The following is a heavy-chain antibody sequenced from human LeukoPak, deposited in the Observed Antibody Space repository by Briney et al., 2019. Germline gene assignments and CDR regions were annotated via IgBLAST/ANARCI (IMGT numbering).Heavy chain of an antibody. CDR3: AREVADYGGYYYYHYMDV. J-gene: IGHJ6*03. V-gene: IGHV4-4*07. CDR1: GGSFSGYY. CDR2: IYTSGSN. Sequence: SETLSLTCAVYGGSFSGYYWSWIRQPAGKGLEWIGRIYTSGSNNYNPFLKSRVTMSVDTSKNQFSLKLSSVTAADTAMYYCAREVADYGGYYYYHYMDVWGKGTTVTISS. D-gene: IGHD4-23*01.